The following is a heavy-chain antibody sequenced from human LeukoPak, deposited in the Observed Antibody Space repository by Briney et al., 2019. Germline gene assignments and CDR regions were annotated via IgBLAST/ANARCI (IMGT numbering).Heavy chain of an antibody. J-gene: IGHJ4*02. D-gene: IGHD3-10*01. V-gene: IGHV4-31*03. CDR3: ARAGVWFGEFPFDY. CDR2: IYYSGST. Sequence: SSETLSLTCTVSGGSISSGGYYWSWIRQHPGKGLEWVGYIYYSGSTYYNPSLKSRVTISVDTSKNQFSLKLSSVTAADTAVYYCARAGVWFGEFPFDYWGQGTLVTVSS. CDR1: GGSISSGGYY.